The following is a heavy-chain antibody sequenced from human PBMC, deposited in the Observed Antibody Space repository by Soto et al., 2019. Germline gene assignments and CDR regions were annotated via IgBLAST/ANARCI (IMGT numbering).Heavy chain of an antibody. D-gene: IGHD6-13*01. J-gene: IGHJ6*02. V-gene: IGHV3-23*01. CDR1: GFTFSSYS. CDR2: ISGSGGST. Sequence: GGSLRLSCAASGFTFSSYSMNWVRQAPGKGLEWVSAISGSGGSTYYADSVKGRFTISRDNSKNTLYLQMNSLRAEDTAVYYCAKPENSSPYYYYYGMDVWGQGTTVTVSS. CDR3: AKPENSSPYYYYYGMDV.